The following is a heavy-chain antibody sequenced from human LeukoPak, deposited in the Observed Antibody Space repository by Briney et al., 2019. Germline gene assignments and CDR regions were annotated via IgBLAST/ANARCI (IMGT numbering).Heavy chain of an antibody. Sequence: SETLSLTCALHGGSFTNYYWSWIRLPPGKGLEWIGYVHYSGSTNYNPSLKSRLTMSVDTSKNQFSLKLSSVTAADTAVYYCARGSAKDYWGQGILVTVSS. CDR1: GGSFTNYY. J-gene: IGHJ4*02. CDR2: VHYSGST. V-gene: IGHV4-59*01. CDR3: ARGSAKDY.